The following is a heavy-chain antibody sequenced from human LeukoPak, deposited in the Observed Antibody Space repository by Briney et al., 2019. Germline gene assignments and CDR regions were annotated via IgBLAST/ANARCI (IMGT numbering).Heavy chain of an antibody. D-gene: IGHD3-22*01. Sequence: GGSLRLSCAASGFTFSDNAMSWVRQAPGKGLEWVSAISASGGAIYYADSVKGRFIISRDNSKNTLYLQMHSLRAEDTAVYYCAKATMIIGGFDYWGQGTLVTVSS. CDR3: AKATMIIGGFDY. V-gene: IGHV3-23*01. CDR1: GFTFSDNA. J-gene: IGHJ4*02. CDR2: ISASGGAI.